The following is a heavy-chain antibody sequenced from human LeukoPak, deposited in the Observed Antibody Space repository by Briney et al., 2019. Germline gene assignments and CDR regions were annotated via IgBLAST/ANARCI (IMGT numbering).Heavy chain of an antibody. D-gene: IGHD5-18*01. CDR2: INHSGST. Sequence: SETLSLTCAVYGGSFSGYYWSWIRQPPGKGLEWIGEINHSGSTNYNPSLKSRVTISVDTSKNQFSLKLSSVTATETAVYYCARVGYSYGRDAFDIWGQGTMVTVSS. J-gene: IGHJ3*02. CDR1: GGSFSGYY. CDR3: ARVGYSYGRDAFDI. V-gene: IGHV4-34*01.